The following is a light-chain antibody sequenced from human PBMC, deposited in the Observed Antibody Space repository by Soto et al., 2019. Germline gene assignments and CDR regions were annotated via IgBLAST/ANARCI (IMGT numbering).Light chain of an antibody. Sequence: DLPMTQSPSSVSASVGDRVTITCRASQVISSRLAWYQQKPGKAPNLLIYAASSLQSGVPSRFSGSGSETDFTLTIGSLQPEDFATYYCQQSNSFPLTFGGGTKVEIK. J-gene: IGKJ4*01. CDR2: AAS. CDR1: QVISSR. CDR3: QQSNSFPLT. V-gene: IGKV1-12*01.